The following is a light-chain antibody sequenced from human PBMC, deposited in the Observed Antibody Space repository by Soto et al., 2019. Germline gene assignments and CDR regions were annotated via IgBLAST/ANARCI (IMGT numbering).Light chain of an antibody. V-gene: IGLV2-14*01. CDR1: SSDVGTYNF. CDR2: DVS. J-gene: IGLJ1*01. Sequence: QSVLTQPASVSGSPGQSITISCTGTSSDVGTYNFVSWYQQDPGKAPKLMIYDVSNRPSGVSNRFSGSKSGNTASLTISGLQAEDEADYYCSSYTTSSTPYVFGTGTKVTVL. CDR3: SSYTTSSTPYV.